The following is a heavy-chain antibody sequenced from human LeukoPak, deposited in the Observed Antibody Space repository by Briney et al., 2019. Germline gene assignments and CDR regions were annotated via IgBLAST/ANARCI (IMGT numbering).Heavy chain of an antibody. V-gene: IGHV3-23*01. CDR2: ISGSDEST. D-gene: IGHD7-27*01. CDR3: ANRRLGRGAFDI. CDR1: GFTFSSYD. J-gene: IGHJ3*02. Sequence: SGGSLRLSCAASGFTFSSYDMSRIRQAPGKGLEWVSEISGSDESTKYVDSVKGRFTISRDNSKNTLYLLLNSLRVDDTAVYYCANRRLGRGAFDIWGQGTMVTVSS.